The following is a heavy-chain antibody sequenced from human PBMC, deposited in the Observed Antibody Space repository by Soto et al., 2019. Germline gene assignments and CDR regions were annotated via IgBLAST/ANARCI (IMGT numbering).Heavy chain of an antibody. CDR3: ARDSPHAGAFDY. Sequence: EVQLVESGGGLVKPGGSLRLSCAASGFTFSSYSMSWVRQAPGKGLEWVSSISSSSSYIYYADSVKGRFTISRDNAKNSLYLQMNSLRAEDTAVYYCARDSPHAGAFDYWGQGTLVTVSS. D-gene: IGHD7-27*01. CDR1: GFTFSSYS. J-gene: IGHJ4*02. CDR2: ISSSSSYI. V-gene: IGHV3-21*01.